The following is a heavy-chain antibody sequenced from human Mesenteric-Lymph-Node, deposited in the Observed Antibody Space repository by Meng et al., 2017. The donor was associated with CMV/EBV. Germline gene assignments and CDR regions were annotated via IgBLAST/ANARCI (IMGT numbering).Heavy chain of an antibody. CDR2: ISSSSSYI. V-gene: IGHV3-21*01. CDR3: ARDRYVVPHYYDSSGFFDY. D-gene: IGHD3-22*01. Sequence: GGSLRLSCAASGFTFSSYSMNWVRQAPGKGLEWVSSISSSSSYIYYADSVKGRFTISRDNAKNSLYLQMNSLRAEDTAVYYCARDRYVVPHYYDSSGFFDYWGQGTLVTVSS. CDR1: GFTFSSYS. J-gene: IGHJ4*02.